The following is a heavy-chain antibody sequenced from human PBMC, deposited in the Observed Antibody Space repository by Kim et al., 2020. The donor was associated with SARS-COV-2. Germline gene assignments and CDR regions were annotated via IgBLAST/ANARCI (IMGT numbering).Heavy chain of an antibody. D-gene: IGHD2-15*01. Sequence: GGSLRLSCAASGLSFSNYAMHWVRQAPGKGLEGVAVISYEGSNKYYADSVKGRFTISRDNSKNTLYLQMNSLRGEDTAVYYCARELSTAATGFGYYFDYWGQGTLVTVSS. J-gene: IGHJ4*02. CDR1: GLSFSNYA. CDR2: ISYEGSNK. V-gene: IGHV3-30*04. CDR3: ARELSTAATGFGYYFDY.